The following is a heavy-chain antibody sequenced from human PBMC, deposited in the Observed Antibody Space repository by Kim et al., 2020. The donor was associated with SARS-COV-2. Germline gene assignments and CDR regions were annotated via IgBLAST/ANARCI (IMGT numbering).Heavy chain of an antibody. CDR3: TTDSAYGDYGGFADY. CDR2: IKSKTDGGTT. CDR1: GFTFSNAW. D-gene: IGHD4-17*01. Sequence: GGSLRLSCAASGFTFSNAWMSWVRQAPGKGLEWVGRIKSKTDGGTTDYAAPVKGRFTISRDDSKNTLYLQMNSLKTEDTAVYYCTTDSAYGDYGGFADYWGQGTLVTVSS. J-gene: IGHJ4*02. V-gene: IGHV3-15*01.